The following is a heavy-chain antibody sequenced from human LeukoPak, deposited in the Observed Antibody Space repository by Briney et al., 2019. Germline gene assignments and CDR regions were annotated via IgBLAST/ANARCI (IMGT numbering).Heavy chain of an antibody. Sequence: ASVKVSCKASGYTFTSYYMHWVRQAPGQGLEWMGIINPSGGSTSYAQKFQGRVTMTRDTSTSTVYMELSSLRSEDTAVYYCATVYSNYGDYYYMDVWGKGTTVTVSS. J-gene: IGHJ6*03. CDR1: GYTFTSYY. D-gene: IGHD4-11*01. CDR3: ATVYSNYGDYYYMDV. CDR2: INPSGGST. V-gene: IGHV1-46*01.